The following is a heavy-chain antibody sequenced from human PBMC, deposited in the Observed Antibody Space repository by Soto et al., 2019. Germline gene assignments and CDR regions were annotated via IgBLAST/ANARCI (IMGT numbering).Heavy chain of an antibody. CDR3: ARDLRSSGELFDQSDY. D-gene: IGHD3-10*01. J-gene: IGHJ4*02. Sequence: ASVKVSCKASGYTFTNYGISWVRQAPGQGLEWMGIINPSGGSTSYAQKFQGRVTMTRDTSTSTVYMELSSLRSEDTAVYYCARDLRSSGELFDQSDYWGQGTLVTVSS. CDR2: INPSGGST. CDR1: GYTFTNYG. V-gene: IGHV1-46*01.